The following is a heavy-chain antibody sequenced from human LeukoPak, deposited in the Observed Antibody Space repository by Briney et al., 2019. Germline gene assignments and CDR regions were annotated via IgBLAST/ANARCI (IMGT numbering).Heavy chain of an antibody. CDR3: ATGIAAAGDY. Sequence: SETLSLTCTVSGGSISSYYWSWIRQPPGKGLEWIGYIYYSGSTNYNPSLKSRVTISVDTSKNQFSLKLSSVTAADTAVYYYATGIAAAGDYWGQGTLVTVSS. D-gene: IGHD6-13*01. CDR1: GGSISSYY. V-gene: IGHV4-59*01. CDR2: IYYSGST. J-gene: IGHJ4*02.